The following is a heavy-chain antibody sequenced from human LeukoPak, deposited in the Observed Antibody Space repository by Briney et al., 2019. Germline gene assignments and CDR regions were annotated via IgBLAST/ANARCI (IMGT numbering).Heavy chain of an antibody. CDR2: ISGSGGST. CDR1: GFTFSSYA. Sequence: GGSLRLSCAAAGFTFSSYAMSWVREAPGKGLEWGSAISGSGGSTYYADSVKGRFTISRDNSKNTLYLQMNSLRAEDTAVYYCAKWIGGAPDNWFDPWGQGTLVTVSS. J-gene: IGHJ5*02. D-gene: IGHD1-26*01. CDR3: AKWIGGAPDNWFDP. V-gene: IGHV3-23*01.